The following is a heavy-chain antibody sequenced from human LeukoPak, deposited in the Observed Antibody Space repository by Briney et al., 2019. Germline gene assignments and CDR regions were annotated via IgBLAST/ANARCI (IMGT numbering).Heavy chain of an antibody. Sequence: GGFLRLSCAASGFAFSSYGMHWVRQAPGKGLEWVAFIRYDGRNKYYADSVKGRFTISRDNSKNTLYLQMNSLRGEDTAVYYCAKDSLRERIVGSTTRGVNDYWGQGTLVTVSS. J-gene: IGHJ4*02. V-gene: IGHV3-30*02. CDR2: IRYDGRNK. CDR1: GFAFSSYG. CDR3: AKDSLRERIVGSTTRGVNDY. D-gene: IGHD1-26*01.